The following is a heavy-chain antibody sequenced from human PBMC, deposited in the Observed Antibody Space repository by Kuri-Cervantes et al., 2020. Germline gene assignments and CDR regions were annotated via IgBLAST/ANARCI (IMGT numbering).Heavy chain of an antibody. CDR2: ISSSGSNI. Sequence: GESLKISCAASGFTFSSYSMNWVRQAPGKGLEWVLYISSSGSNIYYADSVKGRFSISRDNAKNSLYLQMNSLRAEDTGVYYCVREGAGIAVAEESYWGQGTLVTVSS. CDR1: GFTFSSYS. CDR3: VREGAGIAVAEESY. V-gene: IGHV3-48*04. J-gene: IGHJ4*02. D-gene: IGHD6-19*01.